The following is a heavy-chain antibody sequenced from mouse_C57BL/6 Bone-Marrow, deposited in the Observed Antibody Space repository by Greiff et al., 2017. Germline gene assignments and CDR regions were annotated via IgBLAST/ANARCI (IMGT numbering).Heavy chain of an antibody. CDR1: GYTFTSYG. D-gene: IGHD1-2*01. Sequence: VQLQQSGAELARPGASVKLSCKASGYTFTSYGISWVKQRTGQGLEWLGEIYPRSGNTYYNEKFKGKATLTADKSSSTAYMELRSLTSEDSAVYFCARIVWDYYGFYWYFDVWGTGTTVTVSS. J-gene: IGHJ1*03. CDR2: IYPRSGNT. CDR3: ARIVWDYYGFYWYFDV. V-gene: IGHV1-81*01.